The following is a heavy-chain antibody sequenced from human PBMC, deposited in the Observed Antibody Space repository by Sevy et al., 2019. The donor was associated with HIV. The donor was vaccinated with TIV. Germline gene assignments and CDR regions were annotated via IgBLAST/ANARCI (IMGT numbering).Heavy chain of an antibody. D-gene: IGHD3-10*01. CDR2: IGVYNGNL. CDR1: GYIFTNSG. J-gene: IGHJ4*02. Sequence: ASVKVSCKTSGYIFTNSGITWVRQAPGQGLEWMGWIGVYNGNLKYAQKFQGRVTMTTDTSTSTAYMEQTSLRSDDTGVYYCARVPTYHYGSATYFDYWGQGTLVTVSS. CDR3: ARVPTYHYGSATYFDY. V-gene: IGHV1-18*01.